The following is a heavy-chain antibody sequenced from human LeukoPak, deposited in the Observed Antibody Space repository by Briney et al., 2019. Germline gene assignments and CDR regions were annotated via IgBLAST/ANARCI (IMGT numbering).Heavy chain of an antibody. D-gene: IGHD2-21*02. CDR2: IYTSGST. Sequence: SETLSLTCTVSGGSISSGGYYWSWIRQPAGKGLEWIGRIYTSGSTNYNPSLKSRVTISVDTSKNQFSLKLSSVTAADTAVYYCARESREEYCGGDCPPTEYFQHWGQGTLVTVSS. J-gene: IGHJ1*01. CDR1: GGSISSGGYY. V-gene: IGHV4-61*02. CDR3: ARESREEYCGGDCPPTEYFQH.